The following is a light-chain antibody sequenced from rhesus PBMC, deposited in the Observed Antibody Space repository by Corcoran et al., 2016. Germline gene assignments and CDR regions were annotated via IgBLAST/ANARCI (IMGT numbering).Light chain of an antibody. CDR3: QQYNGLPLT. CDR1: QGIRSY. Sequence: DIQMTQSPSSVSVSVGDRVTITCRASQGIRSYLAWYQQKPGKAPKLLIDYATTLQSGVPSRFSGSGSGTEFTLTISSLQPEDFATYYCQQYNGLPLTFGGGTKVEIK. V-gene: IGKV1-25*01. J-gene: IGKJ4*01. CDR2: YAT.